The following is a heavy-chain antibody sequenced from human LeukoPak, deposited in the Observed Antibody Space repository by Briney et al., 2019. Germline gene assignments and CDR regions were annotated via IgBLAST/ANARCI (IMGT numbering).Heavy chain of an antibody. CDR2: IYYSGST. D-gene: IGHD3-3*01. V-gene: IGHV4-59*01. J-gene: IGHJ4*02. CDR3: ARVSVPPYYDFWSGYYYPPPEFDY. CDR1: GGSMSSYY. Sequence: SETLSLTCTVSGGSMSSYYWSWIRQPPGKGLEWIGYIYYSGSTNYNPSLKSRVTMSVDTSKNQLSLKLSSVTAADTAVYYCARVSVPPYYDFWSGYYYPPPEFDYWGQGTLVTVSS.